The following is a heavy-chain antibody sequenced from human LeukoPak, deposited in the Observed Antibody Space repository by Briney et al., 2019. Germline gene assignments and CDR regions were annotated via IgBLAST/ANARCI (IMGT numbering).Heavy chain of an antibody. Sequence: GGSLRLSCAASGFTFDDYGMSWVRQAPGKGLEWVSGINWNGGSTGYADSVKGRFTISRDNAKNSLYLQTNSLRAEDTALYYCARDPRRYQRGIAVAGITHWGQGTLVTVSS. CDR2: INWNGGST. D-gene: IGHD6-19*01. J-gene: IGHJ4*02. V-gene: IGHV3-20*04. CDR3: ARDPRRYQRGIAVAGITH. CDR1: GFTFDDYG.